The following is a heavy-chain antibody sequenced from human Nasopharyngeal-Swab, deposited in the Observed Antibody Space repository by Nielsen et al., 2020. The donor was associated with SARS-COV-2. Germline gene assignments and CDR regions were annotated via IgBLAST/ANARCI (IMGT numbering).Heavy chain of an antibody. J-gene: IGHJ5*02. CDR1: GFTFSTYS. CDR3: TRDLGRWQLFDP. V-gene: IGHV3-21*01. CDR2: ISSSSSYI. Sequence: GESLKISCAASGFTFSTYSMNWVRQAPGKGLEWVSSISSSSSYIYYADSVKGRFTISRDNAKNSLYLQMNSLRAEDTAVFYCTRDLGRWQLFDPWGQGTLVPSPQ. D-gene: IGHD7-27*01.